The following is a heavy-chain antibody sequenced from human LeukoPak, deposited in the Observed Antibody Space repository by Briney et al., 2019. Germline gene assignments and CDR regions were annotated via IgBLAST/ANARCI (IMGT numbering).Heavy chain of an antibody. CDR1: GYTFTSYY. CDR2: INPSGGST. J-gene: IGHJ6*03. D-gene: IGHD3-10*01. CDR3: ARRSTMVRGIINPHYYYYYMDV. V-gene: IGHV1-46*01. Sequence: ASVKASCKASGYTFTSYYMHWVRQAPGQGLEWMGIINPSGGSTSYAQKFQGRVTMTRDMSTSTVYMELSSLRSEDTAVYYCARRSTMVRGIINPHYYYYYMDVWGKGTTVTVSS.